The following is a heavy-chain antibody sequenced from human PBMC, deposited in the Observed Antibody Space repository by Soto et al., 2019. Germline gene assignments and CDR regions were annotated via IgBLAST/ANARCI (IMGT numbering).Heavy chain of an antibody. CDR2: INPNSGGT. V-gene: IGHV1-2*04. CDR3: AREAGYSYGLDYYYGMDV. J-gene: IGHJ6*02. D-gene: IGHD5-18*01. CDR1: GYTFTGYY. Sequence: ASVKVSCKASGYTFTGYYMHWVRQAPGQGLEWMGWINPNSGGTNYAQKFQGWVTITRDTSISTAYMELSRLRSDDTAVYYCAREAGYSYGLDYYYGMDVWGQGTTVTVSS.